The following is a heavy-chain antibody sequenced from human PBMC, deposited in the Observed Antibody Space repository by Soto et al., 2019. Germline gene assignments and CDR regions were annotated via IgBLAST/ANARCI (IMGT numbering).Heavy chain of an antibody. J-gene: IGHJ4*02. D-gene: IGHD6-6*01. CDR3: ARGESSSIRVYSFDY. V-gene: IGHV1-69*13. Sequence: SVKVACKASGGTFSSYAISWVLQAPGQGLEWMGGIIPIFGTANYAQKFQGRVTITADESTSTAYMELSSLGSEDTAVYYCARGESSSIRVYSFDYWGQGTLVTVSS. CDR1: GGTFSSYA. CDR2: IIPIFGTA.